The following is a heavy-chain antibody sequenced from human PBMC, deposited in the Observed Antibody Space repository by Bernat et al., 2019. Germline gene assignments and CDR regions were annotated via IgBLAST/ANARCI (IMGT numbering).Heavy chain of an antibody. CDR1: GFTFSSYW. D-gene: IGHD4-17*01. CDR3: ARDRFKTGTTSVGWYFDL. Sequence: EVQLVESGGGLVQPGGSLRLSCAASGFTFSSYWMHWVRQAPGKGLVWVSRINSDGSSTSYADAVKGRFTISRENAKNTLYLQMNSLRAEDTAVYYGARDRFKTGTTSVGWYFDLWGRGTLVTVSS. V-gene: IGHV3-74*01. J-gene: IGHJ2*01. CDR2: INSDGSST.